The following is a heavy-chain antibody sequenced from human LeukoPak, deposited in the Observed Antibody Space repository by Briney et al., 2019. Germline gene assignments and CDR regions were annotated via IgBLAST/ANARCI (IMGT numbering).Heavy chain of an antibody. J-gene: IGHJ4*02. Sequence: PSETLSLTCAVSGYSISSAYYWGWIRQPLGKGLEWIGNVYHSGSTYKNPSLKSRVTISLDTSKNQFSLNLSSVTAADTAMYYCARLSGAPIRHPIYHFDYWGQGTLVTVSS. D-gene: IGHD2-2*02. CDR1: GYSISSAYY. CDR2: VYHSGST. CDR3: ARLSGAPIRHPIYHFDY. V-gene: IGHV4-38-2*01.